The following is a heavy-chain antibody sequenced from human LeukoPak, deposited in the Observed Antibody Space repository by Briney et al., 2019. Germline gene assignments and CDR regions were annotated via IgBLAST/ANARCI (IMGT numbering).Heavy chain of an antibody. Sequence: PGGSLRLSCEAPGFTFSSYQMNWVRQAPGKGLEWVSSISSSSSYIYYADSVKGRFTISRDNAKNSLYLQMNSLRAEDTAVYYCAKSDLRNYYGSGRSQPFDYWGQGTLVTVSS. CDR1: GFTFSSYQ. V-gene: IGHV3-21*04. CDR3: AKSDLRNYYGSGRSQPFDY. CDR2: ISSSSSYI. J-gene: IGHJ4*02. D-gene: IGHD3-10*01.